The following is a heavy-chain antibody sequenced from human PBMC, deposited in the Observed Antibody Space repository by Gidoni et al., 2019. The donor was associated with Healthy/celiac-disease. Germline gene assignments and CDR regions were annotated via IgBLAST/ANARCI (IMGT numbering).Heavy chain of an antibody. CDR1: GFTFSSYS. V-gene: IGHV3-21*01. CDR3: ARWDIVVGGFDY. Sequence: EVQLVESGGGLVKPGGSLRLSCAASGFTFSSYSMNWVRQAPGKGLEWVSSISSSSSYVYYADSVKGRFTISRDNAKNSLYLQMNSLRAEDTAVYYCARWDIVVGGFDYWGQGTLVTVSS. CDR2: ISSSSSYV. D-gene: IGHD2-15*01. J-gene: IGHJ4*02.